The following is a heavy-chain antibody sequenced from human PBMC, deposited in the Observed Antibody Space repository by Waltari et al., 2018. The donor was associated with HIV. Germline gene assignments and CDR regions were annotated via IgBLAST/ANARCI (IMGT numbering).Heavy chain of an antibody. CDR2: TSSRGSRK. CDR1: GFTFINYE. CDR3: ARLRIDTIMGAALDY. J-gene: IGHJ4*02. Sequence: EVQLVESGGGLVQPGGSLRLSCAASGFTFINYEMTWVRQAPGKGLEWISYTSSRGSRKYYAESVRGRFTISKDTAKNSVYLEMNSLRADDTALYYCARLRIDTIMGAALDYWGQGTLVTVSS. D-gene: IGHD3-16*01. V-gene: IGHV3-48*03.